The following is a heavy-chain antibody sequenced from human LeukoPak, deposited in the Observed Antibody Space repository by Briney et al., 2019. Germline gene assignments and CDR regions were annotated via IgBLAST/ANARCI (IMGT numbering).Heavy chain of an antibody. CDR3: ARDVSSTSLGYAFDI. D-gene: IGHD2-2*01. V-gene: IGHV3-21*01. Sequence: PGGSLRLSCAASGFTFSSYSMNWVRQAPGKGLEWVSSISSSSSYIYYADSVKGRFTISRDNAKDSLYLQMNSLRAEDTAVYYCARDVSSTSLGYAFDIWGQGTMVTVSS. CDR1: GFTFSSYS. CDR2: ISSSSSYI. J-gene: IGHJ3*02.